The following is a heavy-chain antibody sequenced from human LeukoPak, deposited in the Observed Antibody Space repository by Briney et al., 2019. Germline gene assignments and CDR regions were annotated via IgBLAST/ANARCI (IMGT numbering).Heavy chain of an antibody. CDR3: AKLKGWYGEGYFDY. J-gene: IGHJ4*02. D-gene: IGHD3-10*01. V-gene: IGHV3-53*01. CDR2: IYSGGST. CDR1: GFTVSSNY. Sequence: PGGSLRLSCAASGFTVSSNYMNWVRQAPGKGLEWVSVIYSGGSTNYADSVKGRFTISRDNSKNTLYLQMNSLRAEDTAVYYCAKLKGWYGEGYFDYWGQGTVVTVSS.